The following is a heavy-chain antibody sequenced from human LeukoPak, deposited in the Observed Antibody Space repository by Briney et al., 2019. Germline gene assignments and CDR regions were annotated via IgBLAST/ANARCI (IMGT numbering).Heavy chain of an antibody. V-gene: IGHV4-59*01. CDR2: IYYSGST. Sequence: SETLSLTCTVSGGSIRSYYWSWIRQPPGKGLEWIGYIYYSGSTNYNPSLKSRVTISVDTSKNQFSLKLSSVTAADTAVYYCARAGITMVRGGNWFDPWGQGTLVTVSS. D-gene: IGHD3-10*01. CDR1: GGSIRSYY. J-gene: IGHJ5*02. CDR3: ARAGITMVRGGNWFDP.